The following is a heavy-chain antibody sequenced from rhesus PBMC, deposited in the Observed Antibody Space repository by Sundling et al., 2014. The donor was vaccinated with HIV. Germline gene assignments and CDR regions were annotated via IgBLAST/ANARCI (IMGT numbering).Heavy chain of an antibody. D-gene: IGHD3-3*01. CDR3: ATGLQYLDWSLPAFLDS. V-gene: IGHV1-198*02. CDR2: IVPLVGVT. Sequence: QVQLVQSGAEVKKPGASVKVSCKASGFTFGSYAISWVRQAPGQGLEWMGGIVPLVGVTNYAQKFQGRVTITADTSTSTAYMELSSLRSEDTAVYYCATGLQYLDWSLPAFLDSWGQGVVVTVSS. CDR1: GFTFGSYA. J-gene: IGHJ6*01.